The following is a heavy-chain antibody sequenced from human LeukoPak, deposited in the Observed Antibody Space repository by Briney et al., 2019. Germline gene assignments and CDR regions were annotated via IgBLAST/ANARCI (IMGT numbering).Heavy chain of an antibody. Sequence: GGSLRLSCAASGFTFSNAWMSWVRQAPGKGLEWVGRIKSKTDGGTTDYAAPVKGRFTISRDDSKNTLYLQMNSLKTEDTAVYYCTTEGYNTVVVPAAIEDWYFDYWGQGTLVTVSS. CDR1: GFTFSNAW. J-gene: IGHJ4*02. V-gene: IGHV3-15*01. D-gene: IGHD2-2*01. CDR2: IKSKTDGGTT. CDR3: TTEGYNTVVVPAAIEDWYFDY.